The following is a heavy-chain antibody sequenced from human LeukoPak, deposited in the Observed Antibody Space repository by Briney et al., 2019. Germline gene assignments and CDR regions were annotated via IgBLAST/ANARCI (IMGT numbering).Heavy chain of an antibody. J-gene: IGHJ4*02. V-gene: IGHV3-48*03. CDR3: ARVGVLSSSWLLY. CDR1: GFTFSSYE. CDR2: ISSSGSTI. Sequence: GGSLRLSCAASGFTFSSYEMNWVRQAPGKGLEWVSYISSSGSTIYYADSVKGRFTISRDNAKNSLYVQMNSLTAEDTAVYYCARVGVLSSSWLLYWGQGTLVTVSS. D-gene: IGHD6-13*01.